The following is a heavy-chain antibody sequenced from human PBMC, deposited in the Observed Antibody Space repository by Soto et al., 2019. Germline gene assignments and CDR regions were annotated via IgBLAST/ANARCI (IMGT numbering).Heavy chain of an antibody. CDR3: ARTDIVTTNWFDP. Sequence: QVHLQQWGAGLLKPSETLSLTCAVYVESFIGYYWTWIRQPPGKGLEWIGEINHRGGTTYNPSLKSRVTISIDTSKNQFSLKLTSVTAADTSVYYCARTDIVTTNWFDPWGQGTLVTVSS. CDR1: VESFIGYY. CDR2: INHRGGT. J-gene: IGHJ5*02. D-gene: IGHD5-12*01. V-gene: IGHV4-34*02.